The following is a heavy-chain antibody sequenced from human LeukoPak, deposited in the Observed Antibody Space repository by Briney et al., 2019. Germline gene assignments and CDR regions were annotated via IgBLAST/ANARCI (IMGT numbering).Heavy chain of an antibody. Sequence: GSLRLSCAVSGFTLSRYWMSWVRQAPGKGLEWVSAINDGVGRAFYANAVRGRFTISRDNSQNTLYLQMNSLRAEDTAIYYCAKDIYCGGDCYIRAGDSWGQGTLVTVSS. V-gene: IGHV3-23*01. CDR2: INDGVGRA. D-gene: IGHD2-21*02. J-gene: IGHJ4*02. CDR1: GFTLSRYW. CDR3: AKDIYCGGDCYIRAGDS.